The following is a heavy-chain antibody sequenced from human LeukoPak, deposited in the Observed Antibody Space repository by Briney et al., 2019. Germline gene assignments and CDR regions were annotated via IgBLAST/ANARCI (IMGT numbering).Heavy chain of an antibody. Sequence: ASVKVSCKASGGTFSSSAISWVRQAPGQGLEWMGIINPSGGSTSYAQKFQGRVTMTRDTSTSTVYMELSSLRSEDTAVYYCARVAAEDAFDIWGQGTMVTVSS. CDR1: GGTFSSSA. J-gene: IGHJ3*02. CDR2: INPSGGST. D-gene: IGHD6-13*01. CDR3: ARVAAEDAFDI. V-gene: IGHV1-46*01.